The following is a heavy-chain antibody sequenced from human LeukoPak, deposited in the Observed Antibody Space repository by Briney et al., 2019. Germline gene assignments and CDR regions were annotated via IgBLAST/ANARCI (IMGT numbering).Heavy chain of an antibody. CDR3: AIRRAYYGSGSYYRGGPFDY. Sequence: KPSETLSLTCAVYGGSFSGYYWSWIRQPPGKGLEWIGEVNHSGSTNYNPSLKSRVTISVDTSKNQFSLKLSSVTAADTAVYYCAIRRAYYGSGSYYRGGPFDYWGQGTLVTVSS. CDR1: GGSFSGYY. D-gene: IGHD3-10*01. CDR2: VNHSGST. J-gene: IGHJ4*02. V-gene: IGHV4-34*01.